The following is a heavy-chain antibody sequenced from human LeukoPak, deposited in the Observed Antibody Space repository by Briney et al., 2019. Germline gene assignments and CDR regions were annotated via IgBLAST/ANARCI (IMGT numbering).Heavy chain of an antibody. CDR3: ARELERPDYFDY. D-gene: IGHD1-1*01. J-gene: IGHJ4*02. CDR1: GFTFSGYV. V-gene: IGHV3-21*01. Sequence: GGSLRLSCAASGFTFSGYVMNWVRQAPGKGLEWVSSISSGGTYIYYADSVRGRFTISRDSATNSLFLQMNSLRAEDTAAYYCARELERPDYFDYWGQGTLVTVSS. CDR2: ISSGGTYI.